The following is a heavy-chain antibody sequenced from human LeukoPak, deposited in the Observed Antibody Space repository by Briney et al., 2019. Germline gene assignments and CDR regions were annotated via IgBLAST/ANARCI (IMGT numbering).Heavy chain of an antibody. CDR2: ISAYNGNT. CDR1: GYTFTSYG. D-gene: IGHD3-16*02. Sequence: ASVKVSCKASGYTFTSYGISWVRQAPGQGPEWMGWISAYNGNTNYAQKLQGRVTMTTDTSTSTAYMELRSLRSDDTAVYYCARETQSYDYVWGSYRYPDYWGQGTLVTVSS. V-gene: IGHV1-18*01. J-gene: IGHJ4*02. CDR3: ARETQSYDYVWGSYRYPDY.